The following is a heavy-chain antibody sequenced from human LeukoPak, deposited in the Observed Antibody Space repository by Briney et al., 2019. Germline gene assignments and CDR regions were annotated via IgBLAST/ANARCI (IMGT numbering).Heavy chain of an antibody. J-gene: IGHJ2*01. Sequence: GESLKISCKGSGYSFTSYWIGWVRQMPGKGLEWMGIIYTGDSDTRYSPSFQGQVTISANKSINTAYLQWSSLKASDTAMYYCARRPTLPLGGFDLWGRGTLVTVSS. D-gene: IGHD3-10*01. V-gene: IGHV5-51*01. CDR1: GYSFTSYW. CDR3: ARRPTLPLGGFDL. CDR2: IYTGDSDT.